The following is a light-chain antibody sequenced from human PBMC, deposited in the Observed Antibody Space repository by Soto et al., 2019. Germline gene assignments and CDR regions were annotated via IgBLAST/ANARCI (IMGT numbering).Light chain of an antibody. Sequence: QSVLTQPPSVSGAPGQRVTISCTGSTSSIGAGYDVHWYQQLPGTAPKLLIYGNSNRPSGVPDRFSGSKSGTSASLAITGLQAEDDADYYSQSYDSSLSCLMFGGGTQLTVL. CDR2: GNS. CDR1: TSSIGAGYD. CDR3: QSYDSSLSCLM. J-gene: IGLJ3*02. V-gene: IGLV1-40*01.